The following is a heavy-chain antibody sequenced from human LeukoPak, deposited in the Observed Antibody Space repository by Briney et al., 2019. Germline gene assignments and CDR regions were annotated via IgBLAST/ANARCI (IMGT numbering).Heavy chain of an antibody. Sequence: NPSETLSLTCTVSGGSVSSANYYWTWIRQPPGKGLQWIGYMYYTGSTNYNPSLKSRVTISVDTSKKQFSLKLSSVTAADTAVYYCARGGYCSGGSCYSSTWFDPWGQGTLVTVSS. V-gene: IGHV4-61*01. CDR3: ARGGYCSGGSCYSSTWFDP. CDR1: GGSVSSANYY. D-gene: IGHD2-15*01. CDR2: MYYTGST. J-gene: IGHJ5*02.